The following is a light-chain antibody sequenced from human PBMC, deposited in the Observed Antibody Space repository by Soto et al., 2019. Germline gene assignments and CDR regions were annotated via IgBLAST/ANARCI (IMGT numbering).Light chain of an antibody. J-gene: IGKJ4*01. CDR3: QQSYSLPLT. Sequence: DIQMTQSPSSLSASVGDRVTITCRAIQNIISYLNWYQHKPGRAPDLLIYAASSLQGGVPSRFSGSGSGTDFTLTISSLQPEDFATYYCQQSYSLPLTFGGGTKVDIK. CDR1: QNIISY. V-gene: IGKV1-39*01. CDR2: AAS.